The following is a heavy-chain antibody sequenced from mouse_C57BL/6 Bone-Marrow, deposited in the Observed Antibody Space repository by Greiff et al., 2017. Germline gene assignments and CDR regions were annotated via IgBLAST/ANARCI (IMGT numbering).Heavy chain of an antibody. CDR1: GYSFTSYY. J-gene: IGHJ2*01. CDR2: IYPGSGNT. D-gene: IGHD2-2*01. Sequence: VQLMESGPELVKPGASVKISCKASGYSFTSYYIHWVKQRPGQGLEWIGWIYPGSGNTKYNEKFKGKATLTADTSSSTAYMQLRSLTSEDSAVYYCARSPYLLWLRRREDWGQGTTLTVSS. V-gene: IGHV1-66*01. CDR3: ARSPYLLWLRRRED.